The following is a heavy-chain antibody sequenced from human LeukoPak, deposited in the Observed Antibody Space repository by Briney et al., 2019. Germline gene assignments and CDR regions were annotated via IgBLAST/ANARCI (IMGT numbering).Heavy chain of an antibody. CDR3: ARGSGRHYYGMDV. D-gene: IGHD3-10*01. CDR1: GFLLSTSGVG. V-gene: IGHV2-5*02. CDR2: IYLDGGM. J-gene: IGHJ6*04. Sequence: SCPKLVKPAPAFTLTCTFFGFLLSTSGVGVDWIRQLPGKALEWLSLIYLDGGMRFSPYLKTRLTITKDTSKNQVVLTMTNMDPVDTATYYSARGSGRHYYGMDVWGKGTTVTVSS.